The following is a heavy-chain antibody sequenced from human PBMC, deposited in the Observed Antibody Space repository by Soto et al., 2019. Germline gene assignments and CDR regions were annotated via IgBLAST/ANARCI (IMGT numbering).Heavy chain of an antibody. Sequence: GGSLRLSCAASGFTFSSYAMSWVRQAPGKGLEWVSAISGSGGSTYYADSVKGRFTISRDNSKNTLYLQMNSLRAEDTVLYYCGNGLSDGGYYFDFWGQGTLVTVSS. CDR1: GFTFSSYA. J-gene: IGHJ4*02. V-gene: IGHV3-23*01. D-gene: IGHD4-17*01. CDR3: GNGLSDGGYYFDF. CDR2: ISGSGGST.